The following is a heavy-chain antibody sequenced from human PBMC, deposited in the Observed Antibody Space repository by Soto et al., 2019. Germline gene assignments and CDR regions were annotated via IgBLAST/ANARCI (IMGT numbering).Heavy chain of an antibody. CDR3: ARGIAARPYYYYYYMDV. CDR1: GGSFSGYY. CDR2: INHSGST. Sequence: SETLSLTCAVYGGSFSGYYWSWIRQPPGKGLEWIGEINHSGSTNYNPSLKSRVTISVETSKNQFSLKLSSVTAADTAVYYCARGIAARPYYYYYYMDVWGKGTTVTVSS. J-gene: IGHJ6*03. D-gene: IGHD6-6*01. V-gene: IGHV4-34*01.